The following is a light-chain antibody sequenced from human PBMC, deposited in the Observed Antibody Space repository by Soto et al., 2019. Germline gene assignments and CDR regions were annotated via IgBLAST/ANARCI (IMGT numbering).Light chain of an antibody. CDR3: SSFSGSNNYV. Sequence: QSALTQPPSASGSPGQSVTISCTGTSSDVGDYNFVSWYQQHPGKAPILMIYEVSERPSGVPDRFSGSKSGNTAYLTVSGLQAEDEADYYCSSFSGSNNYVFGTGTMLTVL. CDR1: SSDVGDYNF. V-gene: IGLV2-8*01. CDR2: EVS. J-gene: IGLJ1*01.